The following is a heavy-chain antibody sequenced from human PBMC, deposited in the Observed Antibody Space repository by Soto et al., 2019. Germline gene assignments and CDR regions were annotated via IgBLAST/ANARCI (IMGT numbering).Heavy chain of an antibody. V-gene: IGHV3-48*02. CDR1: GFNFSSYS. CDR2: ISSSSSTI. Sequence: PGGSLRLSCAASGFNFSSYSMNWVRQDPGKGLEWVSYISSSSSTIYYADSVKGRFTISRDNAKNSLYLQMNSLRDEDTAVYYCARDGRSVESYGYLCGVYWGQGTLVTVSS. CDR3: ARDGRSVESYGYLCGVY. D-gene: IGHD5-18*01. J-gene: IGHJ4*02.